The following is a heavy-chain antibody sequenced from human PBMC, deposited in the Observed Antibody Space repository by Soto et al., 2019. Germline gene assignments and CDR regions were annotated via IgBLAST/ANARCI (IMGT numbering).Heavy chain of an antibody. Sequence: GGSLRLSCAASGFTFSDHYMDWVRQAPGKGLEWVGRTRNKANSYTTEYAASVKGRFTISRDDSKNSLYLQMNSLKTEDTAVYYCARAYYYDSSGQVDYGMDVWGQGTTVTVSS. CDR3: ARAYYYDSSGQVDYGMDV. J-gene: IGHJ6*02. D-gene: IGHD3-22*01. CDR2: TRNKANSYTT. CDR1: GFTFSDHY. V-gene: IGHV3-72*01.